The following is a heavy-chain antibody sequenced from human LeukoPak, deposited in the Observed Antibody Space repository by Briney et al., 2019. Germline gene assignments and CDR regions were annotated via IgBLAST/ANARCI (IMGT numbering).Heavy chain of an antibody. D-gene: IGHD3-10*01. V-gene: IGHV1-8*01. J-gene: IGHJ4*02. CDR3: ARANYYGSGKKDLDY. CDR1: GYTFTTYD. CDR2: MNPNSGNT. Sequence: ASVNVSCKPSGYTFTTYDINWVRQATGQGLEWMGWMNPNSGNTGYAQKFQGRVTMTRNTSMSTAYMELNSLRSEDTAVYYCARANYYGSGKKDLDYWGQGILVTVSS.